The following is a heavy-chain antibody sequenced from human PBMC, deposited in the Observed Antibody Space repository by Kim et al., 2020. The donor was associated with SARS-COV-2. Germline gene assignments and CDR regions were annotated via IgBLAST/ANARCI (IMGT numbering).Heavy chain of an antibody. Sequence: SVKVSCKASGGTFSSYAISWVRQAPGQGLEWMGGIIPIFGTANYAQKFQGRVTITADESTSTAYMELSSLRSEDTAVYYCAREPSYGSGSYYMRDYYYYGMDVWGQGTTGTVSS. V-gene: IGHV1-69*13. D-gene: IGHD3-10*01. CDR3: AREPSYGSGSYYMRDYYYYGMDV. CDR1: GGTFSSYA. CDR2: IIPIFGTA. J-gene: IGHJ6*02.